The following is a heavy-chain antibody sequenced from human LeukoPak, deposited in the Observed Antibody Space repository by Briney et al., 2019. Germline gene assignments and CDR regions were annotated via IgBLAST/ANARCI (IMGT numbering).Heavy chain of an antibody. J-gene: IGHJ3*02. D-gene: IGHD3-3*01. Sequence: ASVKVSCKASGYTFTGYYMHWVRQAPGQGLEWMGWINPNSGGTNYAQKFRGRVAMTGDTSISTAYMDLSRLRSDDTAVYYCARHGRFYDAFDIWGQGTMVTVSS. V-gene: IGHV1-2*02. CDR3: ARHGRFYDAFDI. CDR1: GYTFTGYY. CDR2: INPNSGGT.